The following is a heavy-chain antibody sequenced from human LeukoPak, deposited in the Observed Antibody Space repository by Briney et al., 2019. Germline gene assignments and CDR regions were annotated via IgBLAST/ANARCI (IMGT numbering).Heavy chain of an antibody. V-gene: IGHV3-23*01. CDR3: AARPLMPPRFDY. CDR1: GFTFSSYP. J-gene: IGHJ4*02. CDR2: ISSGGGST. Sequence: PGGSLRLSCAASGFTFSSYPMSWVRQAPGKGLQWVSAISSGGGSTYYADSVKGRFTISRDNSKSTLYLQINSLRADDTAIYYCAARPLMPPRFDYWGQGILVTVSS. D-gene: IGHD2-2*01.